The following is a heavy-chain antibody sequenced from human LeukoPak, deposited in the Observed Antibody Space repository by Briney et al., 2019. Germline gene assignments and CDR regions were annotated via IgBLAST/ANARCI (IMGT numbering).Heavy chain of an antibody. CDR1: GFTFSSYA. CDR2: ISYDGSNK. Sequence: PGGSLRLSCAASGFTFSSYAMHWVRQAPGKGLEWVAVISYDGSNKYYADSVKGRFTISRDNSKNTLYLQMNSLRAEDTAVYYCARDQPGYDAFDIWGQGTMVTVSS. CDR3: ARDQPGYDAFDI. D-gene: IGHD6-13*01. V-gene: IGHV3-30*04. J-gene: IGHJ3*02.